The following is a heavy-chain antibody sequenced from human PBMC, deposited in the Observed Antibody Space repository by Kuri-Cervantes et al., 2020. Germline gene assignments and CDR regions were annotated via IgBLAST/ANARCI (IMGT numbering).Heavy chain of an antibody. J-gene: IGHJ3*02. CDR1: GFTFSDYY. D-gene: IGHD1-26*01. Sequence: GGSLRLSCAASGFTFSDYYMSWIRQAPGKGLEWVSYISSSGSTIYYADSVKGRFTISRDNAKNSLYLQMNSLRAEDTAVYYCARVKSVVGGSHVGNAFDIWGQGTMVTVSS. CDR3: ARVKSVVGGSHVGNAFDI. CDR2: ISSSGSTI. V-gene: IGHV3-11*01.